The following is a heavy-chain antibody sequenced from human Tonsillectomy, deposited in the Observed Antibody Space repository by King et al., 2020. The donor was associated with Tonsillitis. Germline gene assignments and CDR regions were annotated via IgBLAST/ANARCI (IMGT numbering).Heavy chain of an antibody. CDR2: IGSNGGNT. CDR3: ARKGLAASGAYFDY. V-gene: IGHV3-64*07. D-gene: IGHD6-25*01. CDR1: GFTLSDYA. J-gene: IGHJ4*02. Sequence: GQLVQSGGGLVQPGGSLRLSCAASGFTLSDYATYWVRQAPGKGLEYVSAIGSNGGNTFYADFVEGRFTISRDDSKNTLYLQMGSLRAEDMAVYYCARKGLAASGAYFDYWGQGTLVTVSS.